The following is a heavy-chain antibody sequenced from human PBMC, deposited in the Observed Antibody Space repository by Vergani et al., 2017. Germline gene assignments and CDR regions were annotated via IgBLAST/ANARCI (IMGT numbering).Heavy chain of an antibody. V-gene: IGHV3-7*01. Sequence: EVHLVESGGDLVQPGGSLRLSCAASGFTFSDYWMSWLRQTPGKGLEWVAYIKQDGSEKYYVDSVQGRFTISRDNAKDSLYLQMNSLRAEDTAVYYCITGTTEPYWGQGTLVTVSS. J-gene: IGHJ4*02. CDR1: GFTFSDYW. D-gene: IGHD1-7*01. CDR2: IKQDGSEK. CDR3: ITGTTEPY.